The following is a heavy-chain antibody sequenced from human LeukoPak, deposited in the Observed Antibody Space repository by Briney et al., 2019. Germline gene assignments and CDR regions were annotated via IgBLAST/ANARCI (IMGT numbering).Heavy chain of an antibody. D-gene: IGHD2-2*01. J-gene: IGHJ4*02. CDR2: IKQDGSQI. Sequence: GGSLRPSCAASGFTFSSHWVAWLRQAPGKGLEWVAHIKQDGSQIDYVDSVKGRFTISRDNAQNSLYLQMDSLRVEDTAVYFCARWRTSGWSEFDSWGQGTLVTISS. CDR1: GFTFSSHW. V-gene: IGHV3-7*05. CDR3: ARWRTSGWSEFDS.